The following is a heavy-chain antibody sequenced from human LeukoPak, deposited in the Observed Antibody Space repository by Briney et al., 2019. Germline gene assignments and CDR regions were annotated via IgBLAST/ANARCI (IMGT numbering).Heavy chain of an antibody. Sequence: ASVKVSCKASGYTFTGYYMHCVRQAPGQGLEWMGWINPNSGGTNYAQKFQGRVTMTRDTSISTAYMELSRLRSDDTAVYYCARDLRRVAVAGKDYWGQGTLVTVSS. CDR3: ARDLRRVAVAGKDY. CDR2: INPNSGGT. V-gene: IGHV1-2*02. D-gene: IGHD6-19*01. CDR1: GYTFTGYY. J-gene: IGHJ4*02.